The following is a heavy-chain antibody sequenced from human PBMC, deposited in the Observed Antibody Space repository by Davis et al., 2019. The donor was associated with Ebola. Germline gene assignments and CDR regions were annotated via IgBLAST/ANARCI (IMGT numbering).Heavy chain of an antibody. CDR1: GFTFSTAW. Sequence: GGSLRLSCAASGFTFSTAWITWVRQAPGKGLEWVGRTKSNSDGGTVDYAAPVKGRFTISRDDSKTTLFLQMNTLKSDDTAVYYCWCNDRMDVWGQGTTVTVSS. D-gene: IGHD2-8*01. CDR2: TKSNSDGGTV. J-gene: IGHJ6*02. CDR3: WCNDRMDV. V-gene: IGHV3-15*07.